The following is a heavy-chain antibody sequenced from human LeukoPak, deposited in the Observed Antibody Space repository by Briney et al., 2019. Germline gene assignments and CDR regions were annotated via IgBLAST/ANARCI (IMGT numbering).Heavy chain of an antibody. CDR2: IRFDGSTQ. Sequence: PGGSLRLSCAASGFIFSNYGMHWVRHSPDKGLEWVTFIRFDGSTQYYADSVKGRFTISRDNSKDTLYLQMNSLRAEDTAVYYCASLVPAAIRSWIPFDYWGQGTLVTVSS. CDR3: ASLVPAAIRSWIPFDY. CDR1: GFIFSNYG. D-gene: IGHD2-2*01. V-gene: IGHV3-30*02. J-gene: IGHJ4*02.